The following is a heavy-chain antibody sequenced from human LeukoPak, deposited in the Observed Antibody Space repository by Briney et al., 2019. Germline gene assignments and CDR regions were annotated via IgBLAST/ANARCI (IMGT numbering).Heavy chain of an antibody. J-gene: IGHJ1*01. CDR3: ARAREGVLVPAYQH. CDR2: IFPILGTA. V-gene: IGHV1-69*01. Sequence: SVKVSCMDSGGTFSSYAISWVRPAPGQGREWMGGIFPILGTANYAQMFQGRVTMTADESTSTAYMELSSLRSEDTAVDCCARAREGVLVPAYQHWGQGNLVTVSS. D-gene: IGHD2-2*01. CDR1: GGTFSSYA.